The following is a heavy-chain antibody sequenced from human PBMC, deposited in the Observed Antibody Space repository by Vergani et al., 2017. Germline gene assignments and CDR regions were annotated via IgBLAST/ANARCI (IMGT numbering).Heavy chain of an antibody. J-gene: IGHJ6*03. D-gene: IGHD3-3*01. CDR1: GFTFSSYA. CDR2: ISYDGSNK. CDR3: ARGAIFAPGLLGYYYYYYMDV. V-gene: IGHV3-30-3*01. Sequence: QVQLVESGGGVVQPGRPLRLSCAASGFTFSSYAMHWVRQAPGKGLEWVAVISYDGSNKSYADSVKGRFTISRYNSKNTLYLQRNSLRAEEPAVYYCARGAIFAPGLLGYYYYYYMDVWGKGTTVTVSS.